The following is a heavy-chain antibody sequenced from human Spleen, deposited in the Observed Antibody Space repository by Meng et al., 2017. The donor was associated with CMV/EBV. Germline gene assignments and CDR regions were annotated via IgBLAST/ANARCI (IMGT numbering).Heavy chain of an antibody. V-gene: IGHV3-21*01. Sequence: LSLTCAASGFTFSSYSMNWVRQAPGKGLEWVSSISSSSSYIYYADSVKGRFTISRDNAKDSLYLQMNSLRAEDTAVYYCAREVRGAMVFNYFDYWGQGTLVTVSS. J-gene: IGHJ4*02. CDR3: AREVRGAMVFNYFDY. CDR2: ISSSSSYI. CDR1: GFTFSSYS. D-gene: IGHD3-10*01.